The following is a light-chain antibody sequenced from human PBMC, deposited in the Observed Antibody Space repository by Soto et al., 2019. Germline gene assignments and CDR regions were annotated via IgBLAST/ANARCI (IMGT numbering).Light chain of an antibody. CDR2: AAS. CDR3: QVSYEIPYT. CDR1: QSISTY. J-gene: IGKJ2*01. V-gene: IGKV1-39*01. Sequence: DIQMTQSPSSLSASVGDRITITCRASQSISTYLNWYQQKPGGAPKLLIYAASNLQSGVPPRFIGSGSGTDFSLTISSLQPEDFATNYFQVSYEIPYTFGQGTKLEIK.